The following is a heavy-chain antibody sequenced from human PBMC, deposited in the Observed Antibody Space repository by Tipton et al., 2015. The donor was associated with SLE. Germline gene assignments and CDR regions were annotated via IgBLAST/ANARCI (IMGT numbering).Heavy chain of an antibody. CDR2: IWYDGTNK. Sequence: SLRLSCAASGFTFSSYWMHWVRQAPGKGLEWVAFIWYDGTNKYYADSVQGRFTISRDNSKNTVYVQMSSLRFEDTAVYYCARSRGGLVESHFMDVWGKGTTVTVSS. D-gene: IGHD2-8*02. CDR3: ARSRGGLVESHFMDV. J-gene: IGHJ6*03. V-gene: IGHV3-33*08. CDR1: GFTFSSYW.